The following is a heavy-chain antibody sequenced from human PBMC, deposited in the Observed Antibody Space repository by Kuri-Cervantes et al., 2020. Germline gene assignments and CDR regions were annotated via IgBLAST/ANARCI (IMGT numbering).Heavy chain of an antibody. CDR3: ARDLTIAVAGLVY. V-gene: IGHV1-69*06. Sequence: SVKVSCKASGGTFSSYAISWVRQAPGQGLEWMGGIIPIFGTANYAQKFQGRVTITADKSTSTAYMELSSLRSEDTAVYYCARDLTIAVAGLVYWGQGTLVTDSP. D-gene: IGHD6-19*01. CDR2: IIPIFGTA. J-gene: IGHJ4*02. CDR1: GGTFSSYA.